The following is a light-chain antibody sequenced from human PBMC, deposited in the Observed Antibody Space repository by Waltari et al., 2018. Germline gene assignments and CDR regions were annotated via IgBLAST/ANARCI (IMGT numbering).Light chain of an antibody. CDR1: SSDVGSYNA. Sequence: QSALTQPASVSGSPGPSITTACPGTSSDVGSYNAVSWYQQHPGKAPKLMIYEVSKRPSGVSNRFSGSKSGNTASLTISGLQAEDEADYYCCSYAGSSTVVFGGGTKLTVL. CDR2: EVS. J-gene: IGLJ2*01. V-gene: IGLV2-23*02. CDR3: CSYAGSSTVV.